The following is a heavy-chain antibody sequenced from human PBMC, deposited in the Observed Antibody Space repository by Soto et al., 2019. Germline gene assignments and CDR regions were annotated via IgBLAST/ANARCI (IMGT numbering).Heavy chain of an antibody. V-gene: IGHV4-30-4*01. J-gene: IGHJ5*02. D-gene: IGHD2-15*01. Sequence: SETLSLTCTVPGGSISSGDYYWSWIRQPPGKGLEWIGYIYYSGSTYYNPSLKSRVTISVDTSKNHFSLKLSSVTAADTAVYYFARDHCSGGSCYSGFWFDPWGQGTLVTVSS. CDR1: GGSISSGDYY. CDR2: IYYSGST. CDR3: ARDHCSGGSCYSGFWFDP.